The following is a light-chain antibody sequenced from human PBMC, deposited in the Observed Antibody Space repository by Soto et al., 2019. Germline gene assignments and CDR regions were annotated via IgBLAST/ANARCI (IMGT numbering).Light chain of an antibody. V-gene: IGKV1-39*01. CDR3: QQSYSTPFT. J-gene: IGKJ2*01. CDR1: ESIIDY. CDR2: GSS. Sequence: DIQMTQSPSSLSASVGDRVTITCRASESIIDYLNWYQQKPGKAPKLLIYGSSSLQSGVPSRFSGSESGTDFILTIISLQPEDFATYYCQQSYSTPFTCGPGTKLEI.